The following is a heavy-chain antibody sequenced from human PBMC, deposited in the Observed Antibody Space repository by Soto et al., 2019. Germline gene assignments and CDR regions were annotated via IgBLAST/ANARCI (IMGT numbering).Heavy chain of an antibody. CDR2: IYYSGST. CDR1: GGSISSGGYY. D-gene: IGHD5-18*01. Sequence: SETLSLTCTVSGGSISSGGYYWSWIRQHPGKGLEWIGYIYYSGSTYYNTSLKSRVTISVDTSKNQFSLKLSSVTAADMAVYYCARASNKRGYSYGPDYWGQGPLVTVSS. V-gene: IGHV4-31*03. J-gene: IGHJ4*02. CDR3: ARASNKRGYSYGPDY.